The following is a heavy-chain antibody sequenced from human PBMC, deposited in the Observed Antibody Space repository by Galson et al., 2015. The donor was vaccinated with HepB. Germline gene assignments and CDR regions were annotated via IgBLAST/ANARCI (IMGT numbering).Heavy chain of an antibody. D-gene: IGHD3-10*01. V-gene: IGHV3-48*02. CDR1: GFTFSSYS. CDR3: ARDGSRHLLWFGGADV. Sequence: SLRLSCAASGFTFSSYSMNWVRQAPGRGLEWVSYISSSSSTIYYADSVKGRFTISRDNAKNSLYLQMNSLRDEDTAVYYCARDGSRHLLWFGGADVWGQGTTVTVSS. CDR2: ISSSSSTI. J-gene: IGHJ6*02.